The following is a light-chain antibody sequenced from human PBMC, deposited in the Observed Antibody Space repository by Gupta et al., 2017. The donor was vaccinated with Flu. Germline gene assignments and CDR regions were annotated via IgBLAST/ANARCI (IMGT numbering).Light chain of an antibody. CDR3: QQSYRTRLT. V-gene: IGKV1-39*01. CDR1: QSISSY. CDR2: AAS. J-gene: IGKJ1*01. Sequence: DIQMTPSPSSLSASVGDRVTITCRASQSISSYLNWYQQKPGKAPKLLIYAASSLQSGVPSRFSGSGSGTDFTLTISSLQPEDFATYYCQQSYRTRLTFGQGTKVEIK.